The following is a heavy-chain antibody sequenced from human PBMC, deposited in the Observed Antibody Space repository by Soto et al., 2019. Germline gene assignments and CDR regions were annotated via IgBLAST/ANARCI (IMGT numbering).Heavy chain of an antibody. CDR1: GYTFTSYG. V-gene: IGHV1-18*01. CDR3: ARAHRQWLVFDP. J-gene: IGHJ5*02. CDR2: ISAYNGNT. D-gene: IGHD6-19*01. Sequence: RASVNVSCKSSGYTFTSYGISWGRQAPGQGLEWMGWISAYNGNTNYAQKLQGRVTMTTDTSTSTAYMELRSLRSDDTAVYYCARAHRQWLVFDPWGQGTLVTVSS.